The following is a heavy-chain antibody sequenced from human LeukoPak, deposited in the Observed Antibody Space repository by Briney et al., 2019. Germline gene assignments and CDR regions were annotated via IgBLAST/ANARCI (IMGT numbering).Heavy chain of an antibody. CDR2: TYYRSTWYN. J-gene: IGHJ5*02. D-gene: IGHD2-2*01. CDR1: GDSVSSNSVT. Sequence: SQTLSLTCAISGDSVSSNSVTWNWIRQSPSRGLEWLGRTYYRSTWYNDYAVSVRGRITVNPDTSKDQFSLHLNSVTPEDTAVYYCARRLTQYDCFDPWGQGILVTVSS. V-gene: IGHV6-1*01. CDR3: ARRLTQYDCFDP.